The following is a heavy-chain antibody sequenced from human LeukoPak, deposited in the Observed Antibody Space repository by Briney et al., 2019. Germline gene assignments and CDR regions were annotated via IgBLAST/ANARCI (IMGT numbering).Heavy chain of an antibody. CDR2: INHSGST. V-gene: IGHV4-34*01. J-gene: IGHJ4*02. Sequence: PSETLSLTCAVYGGSFSGYYWSWIRQPPGKGLEWIGEINHSGSTNYNPSLKSRVTISVDTSKNQFSLKLSSVTAADTAVYYCARGSMYPARRLFDYWGQGTLVTVSS. CDR1: GGSFSGYY. D-gene: IGHD6-6*01. CDR3: ARGSMYPARRLFDY.